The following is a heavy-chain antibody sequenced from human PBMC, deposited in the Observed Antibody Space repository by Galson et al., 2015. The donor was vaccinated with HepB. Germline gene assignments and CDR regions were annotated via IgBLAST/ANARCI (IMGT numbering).Heavy chain of an antibody. V-gene: IGHV4-34*01. Sequence: ETLSLTCAVYGGSFSGYYWSWIRQPPGKGLEWIGSIYYSGSTYYNPSLKSRVTISVDRSKNQFSLKLSSVTAADTAVYYCARAHGGVDALDIWGQGTMVTVSS. CDR3: ARAHGGVDALDI. D-gene: IGHD3-16*01. CDR2: IYYSGST. CDR1: GGSFSGYY. J-gene: IGHJ3*02.